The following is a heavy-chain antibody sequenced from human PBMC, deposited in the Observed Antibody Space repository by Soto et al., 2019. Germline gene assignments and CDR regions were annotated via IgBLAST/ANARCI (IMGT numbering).Heavy chain of an antibody. V-gene: IGHV4-34*01. CDR1: GGSLSGYY. CDR3: ARGRRPDYDFWSGRHDAFDI. Sequence: PSETLSLTCALYGGSLSGYYWSWIRQPPGKGLEWIGETNVDGSTNHNPSLKSRVIISVDTSQHQFSVKLTSVTAADTAVYYCARGRRPDYDFWSGRHDAFDIWGQGTMVTVS. D-gene: IGHD3-3*01. CDR2: TNVDGST. J-gene: IGHJ3*02.